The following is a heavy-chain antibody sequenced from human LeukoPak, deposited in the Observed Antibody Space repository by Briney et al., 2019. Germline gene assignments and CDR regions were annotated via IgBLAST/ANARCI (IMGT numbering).Heavy chain of an antibody. CDR1: GFTFSSYA. Sequence: GGSSRLSCAASGFTFSSYAMSWVRQAPGKGLEWVSGINWNGGSTGYADSVKGRFTISRDNAKKSLYLQMNSLRAEDTALYYYARGGWFGELLFDYWGQGTLVTVSS. D-gene: IGHD3-10*01. CDR2: INWNGGST. V-gene: IGHV3-20*04. CDR3: ARGGWFGELLFDY. J-gene: IGHJ4*02.